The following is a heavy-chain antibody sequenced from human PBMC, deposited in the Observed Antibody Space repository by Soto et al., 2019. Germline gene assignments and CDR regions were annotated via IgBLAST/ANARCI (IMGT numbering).Heavy chain of an antibody. J-gene: IGHJ6*03. CDR1: GGSISSGGYY. D-gene: IGHD2-2*01. CDR2: IYYSGST. CDR3: ARNIVVVPAAFSPYYYYYMDV. V-gene: IGHV4-31*03. Sequence: SETLSLTCTVSGGSISSGGYYWSWIRQHPGKGLEWIGYIYYSGSTYYNPSLKSRVTISVDTSKNQFSLKLSSVTAADTAVYYCARNIVVVPAAFSPYYYYYMDVWGKGTTVTVSS.